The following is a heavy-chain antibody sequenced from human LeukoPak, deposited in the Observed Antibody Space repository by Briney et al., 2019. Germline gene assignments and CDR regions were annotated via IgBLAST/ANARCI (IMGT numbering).Heavy chain of an antibody. Sequence: SETLSLTCAVYGGSFSGYYWSWIRQPPGKGLEWIGEINHSGSTNYNPSLKSRVTISVDTSKNQFSLKLSSVTAADTAVYYCARGRGITIFGVVIADWFDPWGQGTLVTVSS. CDR2: INHSGST. V-gene: IGHV4-34*01. J-gene: IGHJ5*02. CDR3: ARGRGITIFGVVIADWFDP. CDR1: GGSFSGYY. D-gene: IGHD3-3*01.